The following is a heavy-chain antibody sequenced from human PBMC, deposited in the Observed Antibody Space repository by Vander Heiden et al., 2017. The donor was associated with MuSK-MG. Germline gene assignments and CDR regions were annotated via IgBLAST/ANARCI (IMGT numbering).Heavy chain of an antibody. J-gene: IGHJ4*02. CDR1: GGSLSGYY. D-gene: IGHD2-15*01. CDR2: INHSGST. CDR3: ARGVDIVVVVAALYYFDY. Sequence: QVQLQQWGAGLLKPSETLSLTCAVYGGSLSGYYWSWIRQPPGKGLEWIGEINHSGSTNYNPSLKSRVTISVDTSKNQFSLKLSSVTAADTAVYYCARGVDIVVVVAALYYFDYWGQGTLVTVSS. V-gene: IGHV4-34*01.